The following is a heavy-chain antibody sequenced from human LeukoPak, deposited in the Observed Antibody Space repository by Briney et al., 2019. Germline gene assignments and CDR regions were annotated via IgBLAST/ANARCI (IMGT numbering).Heavy chain of an antibody. CDR3: VRGGQGDGYSADEAFDF. D-gene: IGHD5-24*01. CDR1: GDSVSSNSTA. J-gene: IGHJ3*01. V-gene: IGHV6-1*01. Sequence: SQTLSLTCAISGDSVSSNSTACNWIRQSPSRGLEWLGRTYYGSRWYYDYAVSVKSRITINPDTSTNQFSLHLNSVTAEDTAVYYCVRGGQGDGYSADEAFDFWGQGTVVTVSS. CDR2: TYYGSRWYY.